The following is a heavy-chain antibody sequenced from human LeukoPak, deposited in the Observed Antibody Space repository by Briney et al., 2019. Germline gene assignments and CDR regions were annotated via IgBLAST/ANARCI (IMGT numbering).Heavy chain of an antibody. CDR1: GYTFTSYG. CDR3: ARDLTRQQLVPTHFDY. V-gene: IGHV1-18*01. CDR2: ISAYNGNT. D-gene: IGHD6-13*01. J-gene: IGHJ4*02. Sequence: ASVKVSCKASGYTFTSYGISWVRQAPGQGLEWMGWISAYNGNTNYAQKLQGRVTMTTDTSTSTAYMELRSLRSDGTAVYYCARDLTRQQLVPTHFDYWGQGTLVTVSS.